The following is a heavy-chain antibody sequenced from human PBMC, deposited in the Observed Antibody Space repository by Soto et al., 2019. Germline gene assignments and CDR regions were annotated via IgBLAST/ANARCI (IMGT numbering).Heavy chain of an antibody. D-gene: IGHD4-17*01. CDR3: ARGATTVTKTVYYYYYMDV. J-gene: IGHJ6*03. CDR2: VYSGGTT. Sequence: GGSLRLSCAASGFTFSNSAMSWVRQAPGKGLEWVSVVYSGGTTYYADSVKGRFTISRDSSKNTLYLQMSSLRAEDTAVYYCARGATTVTKTVYYYYYMDVWGKGTTVTVSS. V-gene: IGHV3-66*01. CDR1: GFTFSNSA.